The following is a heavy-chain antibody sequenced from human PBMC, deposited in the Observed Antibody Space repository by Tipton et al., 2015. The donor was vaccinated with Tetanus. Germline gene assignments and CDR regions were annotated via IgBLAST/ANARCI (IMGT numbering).Heavy chain of an antibody. CDR1: GFNFKTLG. D-gene: IGHD3-22*01. CDR3: ARDQIVEQATRDHDYGVDV. Sequence: SLRLSCAASGFNFKTLGINWVRQAPGKGLEWISYISSSGTTMYYADSVKGRFTISRDNAKNSLYLLMDSLRAEDTAVYYCARDQIVEQATRDHDYGVDVWGQGTTVTVSS. V-gene: IGHV3-48*04. J-gene: IGHJ6*02. CDR2: ISSSGTTM.